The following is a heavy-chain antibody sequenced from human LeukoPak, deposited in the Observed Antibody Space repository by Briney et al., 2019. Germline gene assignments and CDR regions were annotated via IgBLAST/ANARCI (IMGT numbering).Heavy chain of an antibody. CDR2: IYYSGST. Sequence: ASETLSLTCTVSGGSMSPYHWGWIRQPPGKGLEWTGYIYYSGSTNYNPSLNSRVTISVDTSKNQFSLRLSSVTAADTAIYYCARGYNWNRNWFDPWGQGTLVTVSS. J-gene: IGHJ5*02. V-gene: IGHV4-59*08. CDR3: ARGYNWNRNWFDP. CDR1: GGSMSPYH. D-gene: IGHD1/OR15-1a*01.